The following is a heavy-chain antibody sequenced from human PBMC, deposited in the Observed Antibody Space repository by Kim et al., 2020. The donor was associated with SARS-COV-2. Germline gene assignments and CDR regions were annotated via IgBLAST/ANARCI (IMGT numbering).Heavy chain of an antibody. D-gene: IGHD4-17*01. CDR3: ARGVTVTTSAFDY. J-gene: IGHJ4*02. V-gene: IGHV4-4*07. Sequence: YNPSLKSRVTMSVDTSKNQFSLKLSSVTAADTAVYYCARGVTVTTSAFDYWGQGTLVTVSS.